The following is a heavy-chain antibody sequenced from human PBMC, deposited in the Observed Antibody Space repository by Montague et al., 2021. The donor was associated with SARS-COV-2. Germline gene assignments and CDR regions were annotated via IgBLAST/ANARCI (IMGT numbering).Heavy chain of an antibody. CDR2: INHSGST. V-gene: IGHV4-34*01. CDR3: ARGRRRYNWRDETSYYYGMDV. D-gene: IGHD1-20*01. CDR1: GGSLSGYY. J-gene: IGHJ6*02. Sequence: SETLSLTCAVYGGSLSGYYWSWIRQPPGKGLEWIGEINHSGSTNYNPSXXSRVTISLDTSKNQFSLKPSSVTAADTAVYYCARGRRRYNWRDETSYYYGMDVWGQGTTVTVSS.